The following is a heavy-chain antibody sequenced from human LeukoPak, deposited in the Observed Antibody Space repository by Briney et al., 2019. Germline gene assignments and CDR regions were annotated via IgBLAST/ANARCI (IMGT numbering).Heavy chain of an antibody. Sequence: PSETLSLTCAVSGYSISSGYYWGWIRQPPGKGLEWIGSIYHSGSTYYNPSLKSRVTISVDTSKNQFSLKLSSVTAADTAVYYCARHIVPRGVVVPAYLFDPWGQGTLVTVSS. V-gene: IGHV4-38-2*01. CDR1: GYSISSGYY. CDR2: IYHSGST. D-gene: IGHD2-2*01. CDR3: ARHIVPRGVVVPAYLFDP. J-gene: IGHJ5*02.